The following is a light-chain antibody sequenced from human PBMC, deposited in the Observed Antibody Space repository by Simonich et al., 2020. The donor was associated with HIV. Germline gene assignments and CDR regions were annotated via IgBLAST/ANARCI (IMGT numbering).Light chain of an antibody. Sequence: DIVMTQSQDSLAVSLGERATINCKSSQSILYSSNNRNYLAWHQQKPRQPPKLLIYWASARESGVPDRFSGSGSGTDFTLTISSLQVEDVAVYYCQQYYGTPLTFGGGTRVEIK. CDR3: QQYYGTPLT. CDR1: QSILYSSNNRNY. CDR2: WAS. J-gene: IGKJ4*01. V-gene: IGKV4-1*01.